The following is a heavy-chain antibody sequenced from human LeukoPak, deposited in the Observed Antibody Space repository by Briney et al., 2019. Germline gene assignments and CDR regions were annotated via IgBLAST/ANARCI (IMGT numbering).Heavy chain of an antibody. CDR1: GYTFTSYY. CDR2: INPSGGST. D-gene: IGHD3-10*01. J-gene: IGHJ3*02. CDR3: AREPRSLDMGSGSYSNAFDI. Sequence: GASVKVSCKASGYTFTSYYMHWVRQAPGQGLEWMGIINPSGGSTSYAQKFQGRVTMTRDTSTSTVYMELSSLRSEDTAVYYCAREPRSLDMGSGSYSNAFDIWGQGTTVTVSS. V-gene: IGHV1-46*03.